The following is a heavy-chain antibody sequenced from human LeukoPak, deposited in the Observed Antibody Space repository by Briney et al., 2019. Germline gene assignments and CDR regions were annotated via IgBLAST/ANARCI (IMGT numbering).Heavy chain of an antibody. D-gene: IGHD1-26*01. CDR2: ISSNGGST. Sequence: HPGGSLKLSCAASGLTFSSYAMHWVRQAPGKGLEYVSGISSNGGSTYYANSVKGRFTISRDNSKNTLYLQMGSLRPEDMAVYYCARVVGATYFDYWGLGTLVTVSS. V-gene: IGHV3-64*01. CDR3: ARVVGATYFDY. CDR1: GLTFSSYA. J-gene: IGHJ4*02.